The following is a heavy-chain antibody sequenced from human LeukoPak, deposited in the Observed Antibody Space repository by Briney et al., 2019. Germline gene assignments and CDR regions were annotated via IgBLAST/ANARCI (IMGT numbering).Heavy chain of an antibody. V-gene: IGHV3-30*18. CDR1: GFTFSNYD. J-gene: IGHJ4*02. CDR2: ISYDGTKK. CDR3: AKDRHILVATLVDY. Sequence: PGGSLRLSCVASGFTFSNYDMHWVRQAPGKGLEWVAVISYDGTKKFYTDSVKGRFTISRDNSKNTVHLQMNSLRAEDTAVYYCAKDRHILVATLVDYWGQGTLVTVSS. D-gene: IGHD5-12*01.